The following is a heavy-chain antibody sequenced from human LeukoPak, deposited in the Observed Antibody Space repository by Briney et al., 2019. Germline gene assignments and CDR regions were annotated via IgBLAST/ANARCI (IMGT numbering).Heavy chain of an antibody. CDR2: INHSGST. J-gene: IGHJ5*02. CDR3: ARGNRVWGSYRNRNWFDP. V-gene: IGHV4-34*01. CDR1: GGSFSGYY. D-gene: IGHD3-16*02. Sequence: SETLSLTCAVYGGSFSGYYWSWIRQPPGKGLEWIGEINHSGSTNYNPSLRSRVTISVDTSKNQFSLKLSSVTAADTAVYYCARGNRVWGSYRNRNWFDPWGQGTLVTVSS.